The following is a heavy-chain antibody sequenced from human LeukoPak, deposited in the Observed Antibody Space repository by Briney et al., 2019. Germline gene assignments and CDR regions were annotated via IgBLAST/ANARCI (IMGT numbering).Heavy chain of an antibody. V-gene: IGHV1-18*01. Sequence: ASVKVSCKASGYTFNSYGITWVRQAPGQGLECMGWISSYIGNTNYAQKFQGRVTMTTDTPTSTAYMELRSLRPDDTAVYYCARVAPHRRLSSGWYYFDYWGQGTLVTVSS. CDR2: ISSYIGNT. D-gene: IGHD6-19*01. J-gene: IGHJ4*02. CDR3: ARVAPHRRLSSGWYYFDY. CDR1: GYTFNSYG.